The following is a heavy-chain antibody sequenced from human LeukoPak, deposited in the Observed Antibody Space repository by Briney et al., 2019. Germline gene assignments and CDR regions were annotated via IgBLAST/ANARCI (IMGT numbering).Heavy chain of an antibody. Sequence: GGSLRLSCAASGFTFSSNGMHWVRQAPGKGLEWVAVIYYDGSKQYYADFAKGRFTISRDNTKNTLFPQMNSLRVDDTAVYYCARWGAGRTSDYWGQGTLVTVSS. CDR1: GFTFSSNG. CDR2: IYYDGSKQ. CDR3: ARWGAGRTSDY. V-gene: IGHV3-33*02. D-gene: IGHD1-26*01. J-gene: IGHJ4*02.